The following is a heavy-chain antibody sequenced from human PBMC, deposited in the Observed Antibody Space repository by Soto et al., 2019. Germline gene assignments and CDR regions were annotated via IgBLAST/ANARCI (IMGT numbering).Heavy chain of an antibody. D-gene: IGHD3-22*01. V-gene: IGHV3-48*02. CDR1: GFTFSSYS. J-gene: IGHJ4*02. Sequence: GGSLRLSCAASGFTFSSYSMNWVRQAPGKGLEWVSYISSSSSTIYYADSVKGRFTISRDNAKNSLYLQMNSLRDEDTVVYYCARDRDYYDGSGYGGFRAYWGEGTLVTVSS. CDR2: ISSSSSTI. CDR3: ARDRDYYDGSGYGGFRAY.